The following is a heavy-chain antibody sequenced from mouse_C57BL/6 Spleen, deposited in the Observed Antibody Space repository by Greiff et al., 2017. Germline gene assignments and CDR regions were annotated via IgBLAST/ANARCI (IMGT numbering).Heavy chain of an antibody. V-gene: IGHV7-3*01. CDR3: ARSPYYYGSIYGYAMDY. D-gene: IGHD1-1*01. CDR2: IRNKANGYTT. CDR1: GFTFTDYY. J-gene: IGHJ4*01. Sequence: EVMLVESGGGLVQPGGSLSLSCAASGFTFTDYYMSWVRQPPGKALEWLGFIRNKANGYTTEYSASVKGRFTISRDNSQSILYLQMNALIAEDSATYYCARSPYYYGSIYGYAMDYWGQGTSVTVSS.